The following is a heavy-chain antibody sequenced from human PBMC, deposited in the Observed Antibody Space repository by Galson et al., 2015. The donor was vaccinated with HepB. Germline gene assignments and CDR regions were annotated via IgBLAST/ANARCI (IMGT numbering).Heavy chain of an antibody. J-gene: IGHJ4*02. CDR3: ASLWRGSNTSWYAGFAQNVDY. CDR1: GFTFSSYA. V-gene: IGHV3-30-3*01. CDR2: ISYDGAKQ. Sequence: SLRLSCAASGFTFSSYAMQWVRQAPGRGLEWVAAISYDGAKQNYADSARGRFTISRDNSRNTLYLQMDSLRGDDSAVYYCASLWRGSNTSWYAGFAQNVDYWGQGTLVTVSS. D-gene: IGHD6-13*01.